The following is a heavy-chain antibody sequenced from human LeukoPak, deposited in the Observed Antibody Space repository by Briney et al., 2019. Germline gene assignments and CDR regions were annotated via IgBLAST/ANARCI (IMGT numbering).Heavy chain of an antibody. CDR3: ARTNIHSPFDY. J-gene: IGHJ4*02. D-gene: IGHD2/OR15-2a*01. V-gene: IGHV2-5*01. CDR2: IFWHDEK. Sequence: SGPTLVNPTQTLTVTCSFSGFSVSSRGVAVAWIRQPPGRALEWLAIIFWHDEKHYSPSLSNRLTITKDTSKNQVVLTTTNMDPVDTATYYCARTNIHSPFDYWGQGTLVTVSS. CDR1: GFSVSSRGVA.